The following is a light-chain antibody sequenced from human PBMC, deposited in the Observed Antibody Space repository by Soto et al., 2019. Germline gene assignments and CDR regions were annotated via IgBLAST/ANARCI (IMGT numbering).Light chain of an antibody. V-gene: IGKV4-1*01. CDR3: QSYDRHLNTLNYV. CDR1: QSLLSSSNNKNR. J-gene: IGKJ3*01. Sequence: DIVMTQSPDSLAVSLGARATINCRASQSLLSSSNNKNRLSWYQQKPGQPPKLLLYWASTRESGVPDRFSGSKSGSSASLAITGLQADDEADYYCQSYDRHLNTLNYVFGTGT. CDR2: WAS.